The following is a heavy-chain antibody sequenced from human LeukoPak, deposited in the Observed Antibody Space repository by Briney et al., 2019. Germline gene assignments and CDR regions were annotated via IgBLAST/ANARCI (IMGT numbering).Heavy chain of an antibody. CDR2: ISGGGERT. J-gene: IGHJ5*02. CDR1: GIVFSRTA. V-gene: IGHV3-23*01. Sequence: GGSLRLSCTASGIVFSRTAMNWARQSRGRGLEWLSAISGGGERTFYADSVRGRFTISRDNSKNMVYLKMNSLRVDDTAIYYCGKDGGQYSSGPEFDPRGQGDLVTVPS. CDR3: GKDGGQYSSGPEFDP. D-gene: IGHD6-19*01.